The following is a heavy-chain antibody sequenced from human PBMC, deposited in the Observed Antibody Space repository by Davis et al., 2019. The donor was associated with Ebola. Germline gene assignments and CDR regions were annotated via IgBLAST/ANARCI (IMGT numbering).Heavy chain of an antibody. Sequence: GESLKISCAVSGFTFSSYWMHWVRQAPGKGLVWVSRINTDGSSTSYADSVKGRFTISRDNAKNTLYLQMNSLRAEDTAVYYCARVSFLAYSNGCFDYWGQGTLVTVSS. V-gene: IGHV3-74*01. J-gene: IGHJ4*02. D-gene: IGHD4-11*01. CDR3: ARVSFLAYSNGCFDY. CDR1: GFTFSSYW. CDR2: INTDGSST.